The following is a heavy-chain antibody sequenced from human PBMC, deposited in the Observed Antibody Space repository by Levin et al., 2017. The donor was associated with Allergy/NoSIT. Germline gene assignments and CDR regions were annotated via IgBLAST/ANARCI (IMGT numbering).Heavy chain of an antibody. V-gene: IGHV3-30*04. CDR2: ISYDGSNK. CDR1: GFTFSSYA. Sequence: PGGSLRLSCAASGFTFSSYAMHWVRQAPGKGLEWVAVISYDGSNKYYADSVKGRFTISRDNSKNTLYLQMNSLRAEDTAVYYCARDSRLYCSSTSCYQVVYYYYGMDVWGQGTTVTVSS. D-gene: IGHD2-2*01. CDR3: ARDSRLYCSSTSCYQVVYYYYGMDV. J-gene: IGHJ6*02.